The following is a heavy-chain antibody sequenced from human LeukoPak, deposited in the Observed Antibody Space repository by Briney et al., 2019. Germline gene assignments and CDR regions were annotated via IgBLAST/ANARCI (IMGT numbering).Heavy chain of an antibody. Sequence: ASVKVSCKASGYTFTSYFIHWVRQAPGQGLEWMGIINPGTGGTTYAQNFQGRVTMTSDTSTSTAYTELTSLRSDDTAVYYCARHPAYCGGDCWGQGTLVTVSS. J-gene: IGHJ4*02. D-gene: IGHD2-21*01. CDR1: GYTFTSYF. CDR2: INPGTGGT. CDR3: ARHPAYCGGDC. V-gene: IGHV1-46*01.